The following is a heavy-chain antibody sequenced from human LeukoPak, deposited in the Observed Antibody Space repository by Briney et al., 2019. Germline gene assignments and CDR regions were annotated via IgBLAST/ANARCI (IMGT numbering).Heavy chain of an antibody. CDR3: AKGQYCSAGSCRNWFDP. V-gene: IGHV3-23*01. D-gene: IGHD2-15*01. CDR1: GFTFSTYA. Sequence: GGSLRLSCAASGFTFSTYAMSWVRQAPGKGLEWVSVISGSGGTTYYADSVKGRFTISRDNSKNTLYLQMNSLRAEDTAVYYCAKGQYCSAGSCRNWFDPWGRGTLVTVSS. CDR2: ISGSGGTT. J-gene: IGHJ5*02.